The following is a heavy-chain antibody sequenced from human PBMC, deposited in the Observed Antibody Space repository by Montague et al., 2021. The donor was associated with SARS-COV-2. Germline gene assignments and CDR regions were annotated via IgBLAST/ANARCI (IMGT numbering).Heavy chain of an antibody. CDR3: ARDSRIVGATGGMDV. CDR2: IKPDGGEK. V-gene: IGHV3-7*03. CDR1: GFTFSSYW. D-gene: IGHD1-26*01. J-gene: IGHJ6*02. Sequence: SLRLSCAASGFTFSSYWMSWVRQPPGKGLEWVAHIKPDGGEKHYVDSVKGRFTISRDNAKNSLNLQMDSLRAEDTALYYCARDSRIVGATGGMDVWGQGTTVIVSS.